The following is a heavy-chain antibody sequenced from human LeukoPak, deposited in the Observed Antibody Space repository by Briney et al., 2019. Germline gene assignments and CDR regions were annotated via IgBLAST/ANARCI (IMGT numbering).Heavy chain of an antibody. J-gene: IGHJ4*02. V-gene: IGHV1-18*01. D-gene: IGHD2-2*01. CDR3: ARDDCSSTSCYLFDY. Sequence: VASVKVSCKASGYTFTSYGISWVRQAPGQGLEWMGWISAYNGNTNYAQKLQGRVTMTTDTSTSTAYMELRSLRSDDTAVYYCARDDCSSTSCYLFDYWGQGTLATVSS. CDR1: GYTFTSYG. CDR2: ISAYNGNT.